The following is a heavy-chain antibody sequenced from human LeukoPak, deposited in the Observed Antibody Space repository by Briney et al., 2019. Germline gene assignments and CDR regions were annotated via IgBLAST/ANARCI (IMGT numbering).Heavy chain of an antibody. Sequence: SVKVSCKASGGTFSSYSISWVRQAPGQGLEWMGGIIPIFGTANYAQKFQGRVTITADKSTSTAYMELSSLRSEDTAVYYCARMWSYYYGSGSPNWFDPWGQGTLVTVSS. J-gene: IGHJ5*02. CDR2: IIPIFGTA. V-gene: IGHV1-69*06. CDR3: ARMWSYYYGSGSPNWFDP. CDR1: GGTFSSYS. D-gene: IGHD3-10*01.